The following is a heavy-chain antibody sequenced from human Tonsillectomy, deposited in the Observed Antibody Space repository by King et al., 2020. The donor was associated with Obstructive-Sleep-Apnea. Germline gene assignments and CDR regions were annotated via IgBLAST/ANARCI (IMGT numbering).Heavy chain of an antibody. D-gene: IGHD3-22*01. Sequence: VQLQESGPGLVKPSETLSLTCTVSGGSISSSSYYWGWIRQPPGKGLEWIGSIYYSGSTYYNPSLKSRVTISVDTSKNQFTLKLSSVTAADTAVYYCARDRYYYDSSGYYGGTYFDYWGQGTLVTVSS. CDR1: GGSISSSSYY. CDR3: ARDRYYYDSSGYYGGTYFDY. V-gene: IGHV4-39*07. J-gene: IGHJ4*02. CDR2: IYYSGST.